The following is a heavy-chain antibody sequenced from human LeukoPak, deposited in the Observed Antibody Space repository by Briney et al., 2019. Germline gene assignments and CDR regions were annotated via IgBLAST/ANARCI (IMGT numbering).Heavy chain of an antibody. D-gene: IGHD3-10*01. CDR2: INHSGVT. J-gene: IGHJ4*02. CDR3: ARRYPSVRGANLRPQEVRKYYFDY. V-gene: IGHV4-34*01. CDR1: AESFSTYY. Sequence: SETLSLTCAVYAESFSTYYWSWIRQPPGTGLEWIGDINHSGVTNYNPSLMSRVTMSVDTSENQFSLILSSVTAADTAVYYCARRYPSVRGANLRPQEVRKYYFDYWGQGTLVTVSS.